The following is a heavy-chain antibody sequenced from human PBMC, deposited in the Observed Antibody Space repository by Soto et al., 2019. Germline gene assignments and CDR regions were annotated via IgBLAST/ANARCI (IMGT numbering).Heavy chain of an antibody. CDR1: GITFTNYW. CDR3: GTVFEH. J-gene: IGHJ4*02. CDR2: VDSDGRGT. Sequence: EVQLVESGGGSVQPGGSLRLSCVASGITFTNYWMHWVRQVPGKGLVWVARVDSDGRGTSYADFVKGRFTISRDNAKNTLYLPMTSLRVGDTAMYYCGTVFEHWGQGIPVTVSS. V-gene: IGHV3-74*01.